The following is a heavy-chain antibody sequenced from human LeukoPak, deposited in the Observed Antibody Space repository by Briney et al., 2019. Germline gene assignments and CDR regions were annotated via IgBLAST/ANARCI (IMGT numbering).Heavy chain of an antibody. V-gene: IGHV3-23*01. Sequence: PGGSLRLSCAASGFTFSSYAMSWVRQAPGKGLEWVSVISGSASATYYADSVKGRFTISRDNSKNTLYLQMNSLRAEDTAVYYCAKGIGYDTYYFDYWGQGTLVTVSS. CDR3: AKGIGYDTYYFDY. CDR1: GFTFSSYA. CDR2: ISGSASAT. J-gene: IGHJ4*02. D-gene: IGHD5-12*01.